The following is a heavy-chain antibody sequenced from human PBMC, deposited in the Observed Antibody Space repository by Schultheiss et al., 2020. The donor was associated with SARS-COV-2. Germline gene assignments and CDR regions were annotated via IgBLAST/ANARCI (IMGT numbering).Heavy chain of an antibody. Sequence: GGSLRLSCVVSGFTFTDYYMSWIRQAPGKGLEWVSVIYSGGSTYYADSVKGRFTISRDNSKNTLYLQMNSLRAEDTAVYYCARDQGYCSSTSCQSRYYMDVWGKGTTVTVSS. CDR2: IYSGGST. CDR3: ARDQGYCSSTSCQSRYYMDV. J-gene: IGHJ6*03. D-gene: IGHD2-2*01. V-gene: IGHV3-53*01. CDR1: GFTFTDYY.